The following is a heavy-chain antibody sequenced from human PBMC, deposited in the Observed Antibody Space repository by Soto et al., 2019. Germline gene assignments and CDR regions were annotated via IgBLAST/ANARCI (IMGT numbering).Heavy chain of an antibody. CDR2: FDPEDCET. CDR3: ATGEPVRGVSPLDY. J-gene: IGHJ4*02. Sequence: GXSXKVSYKVSGYTXTELSMDLVRQAPGKGLEWIGGFDPEDCETIYAQKFQGIVTMTEDTSTDTAYIELSIMRSEDTAVYYCATGEPVRGVSPLDYWGQGTLGTVSS. D-gene: IGHD3-10*01. V-gene: IGHV1-24*01. CDR1: GYTXTELS.